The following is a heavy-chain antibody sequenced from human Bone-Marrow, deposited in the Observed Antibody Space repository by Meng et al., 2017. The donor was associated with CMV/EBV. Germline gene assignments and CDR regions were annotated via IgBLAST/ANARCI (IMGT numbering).Heavy chain of an antibody. D-gene: IGHD3-3*01. J-gene: IGHJ6*02. CDR3: AKEGGITISVYGMDV. CDR1: GFTFSSYA. V-gene: IGHV3-23*01. Sequence: GGSLRLSCAASGFTFSSYAMSWVRQAPGKGLEWVSAISGSDGSTYYADSVKGRFTISRDNSKNTLYLQMNSLRAEDTAVYYCAKEGGITISVYGMDVWGQGTTVTVSS. CDR2: ISGSDGST.